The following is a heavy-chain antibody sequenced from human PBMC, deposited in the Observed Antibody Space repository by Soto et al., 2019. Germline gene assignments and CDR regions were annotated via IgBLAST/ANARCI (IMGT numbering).Heavy chain of an antibody. CDR3: ATPVSSGYQAFEV. V-gene: IGHV4-39*01. CDR1: GGSIISSSYY. D-gene: IGHD3-22*01. CDR2: IYSSGST. J-gene: IGHJ3*01. Sequence: SETVSLTCTVSGGSIISSSYYWGWIRQPPGKGLEWIGSIYSSGSTYYNPSLKSRVTISVDTSKNQFSLKLSSVTAADTAVHYCATPVSSGYQAFEVWGQGTMVTVSS.